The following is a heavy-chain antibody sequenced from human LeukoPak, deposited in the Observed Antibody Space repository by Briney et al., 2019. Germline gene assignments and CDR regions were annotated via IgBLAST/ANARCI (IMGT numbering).Heavy chain of an antibody. CDR2: ISGIGYYR. D-gene: IGHD4-23*01. CDR3: ARDPIGYGGNSGVSGANRKNWYFDL. Sequence: GGSLRLSCAASGFTFSTYSMNWVRQAPGKGLECVSYISGIGYYRYYADSVKGRFTISRDNARNSLYLQMNSLRDEDTAVYYCARDPIGYGGNSGVSGANRKNWYFDLWGRGTLVTVSS. J-gene: IGHJ2*01. V-gene: IGHV3-48*02. CDR1: GFTFSTYS.